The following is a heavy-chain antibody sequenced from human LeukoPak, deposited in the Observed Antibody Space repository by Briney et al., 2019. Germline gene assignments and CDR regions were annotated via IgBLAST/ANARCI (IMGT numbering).Heavy chain of an antibody. CDR2: VLTNGDT. D-gene: IGHD6-19*01. V-gene: IGHV4-61*02. CDR1: GDSLNGGNFY. J-gene: IGHJ5*02. Sequence: SSETLSLTCRVSGDSLNGGNFYWTWIRQPAGKGLEWIGRVLTNGDTSYNPSLKSRVTIFLDSSQNHFSLRLSSVAATDTAVYYCARGRAGRLSASNWFDPWGHGTLVTVSS. CDR3: ARGRAGRLSASNWFDP.